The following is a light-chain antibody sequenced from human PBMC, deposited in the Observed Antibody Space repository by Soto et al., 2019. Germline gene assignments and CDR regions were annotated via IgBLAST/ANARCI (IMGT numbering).Light chain of an antibody. CDR2: SNT. CDR1: SSNIGSHT. V-gene: IGLV1-44*01. CDR3: AAWEDSLNGGV. J-gene: IGLJ3*02. Sequence: QSVLTQPPSASGTPGQTIAISCSGGSSNIGSHTVNWYQQLPGTAPRLLIYSNTQRPSGGPDRCSGSKSGTSASLAISGLQSEYEGDCYGAAWEDSLNGGVFGGGTKVTVL.